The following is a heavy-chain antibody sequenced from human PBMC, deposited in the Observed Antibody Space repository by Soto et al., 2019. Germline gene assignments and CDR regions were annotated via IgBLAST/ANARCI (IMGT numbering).Heavy chain of an antibody. D-gene: IGHD5-12*01. Sequence: QVQLEQSGAEVRKPVSSVKVSCKASGGTFNNYPITWLRQAPGQGLEWMGRSIPIYGTANYAQRFQGRVTITVDESTSTAYMELRSLTSVVTAVYDCASGSRYSGDDHYYYFDMDVCGQGTTVTGSS. J-gene: IGHJ6*02. CDR1: GGTFNNYP. V-gene: IGHV1-69*01. CDR2: SIPIYGTA. CDR3: ASGSRYSGDDHYYYFDMDV.